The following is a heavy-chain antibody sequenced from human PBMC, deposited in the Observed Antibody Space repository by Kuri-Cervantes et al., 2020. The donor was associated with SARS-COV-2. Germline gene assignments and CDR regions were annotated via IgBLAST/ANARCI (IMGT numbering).Heavy chain of an antibody. J-gene: IGHJ6*02. CDR3: TTRSSVYYDYGMDV. V-gene: IGHV3-15*01. Sequence: GGSLRLSCAASGFTFSNAWVSWVRQAPGKGLEWVGRIQSKTDGGTTDYDAPVKSRCTISRDESKNPLYLRMNSLKTEDTAVYYCTTRSSVYYDYGMDVWGQGTTVTVSS. CDR1: GFTFSNAW. CDR2: IQSKTDGGTT. D-gene: IGHD6-6*01.